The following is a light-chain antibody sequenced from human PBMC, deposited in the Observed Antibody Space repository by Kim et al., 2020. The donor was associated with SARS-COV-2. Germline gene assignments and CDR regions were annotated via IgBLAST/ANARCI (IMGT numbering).Light chain of an antibody. Sequence: QSITISCTGTTSDVGVYNYVSWYQHHPGKAPKLMIYDVRKRPSGVSDRFSGSKSGNTASLTISGLQGEDEADYYCSSYTSSSTPVLFGGGTKLTVL. J-gene: IGLJ2*01. CDR2: DVR. CDR1: TSDVGVYNY. V-gene: IGLV2-14*03. CDR3: SSYTSSSTPVL.